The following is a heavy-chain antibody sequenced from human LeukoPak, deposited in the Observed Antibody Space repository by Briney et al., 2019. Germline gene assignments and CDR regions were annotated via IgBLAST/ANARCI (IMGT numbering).Heavy chain of an antibody. CDR3: ARSLTTYYYGSGRRDWFDP. D-gene: IGHD3-10*01. CDR1: GGSISSSSYY. V-gene: IGHV4-39*07. CDR2: IHYSGST. J-gene: IGHJ5*02. Sequence: TSETLSLTCTVSGGSISSSSYYWGWIRQPPGKGLEWIGTIHYSGSTYYNTSLKSRVTISVDTSKNQFSLKLRSVTAADTAVYYCARSLTTYYYGSGRRDWFDPWGQGTLVTVSS.